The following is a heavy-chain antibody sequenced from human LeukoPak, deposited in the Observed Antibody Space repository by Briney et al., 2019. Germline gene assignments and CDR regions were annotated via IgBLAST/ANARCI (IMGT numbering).Heavy chain of an antibody. V-gene: IGHV1-3*01. CDR3: AREYYYGSGSYSGC. CDR1: GYSFTTYG. J-gene: IGHJ4*02. CDR2: INAANDNT. D-gene: IGHD3-10*01. Sequence: ASVKVSCKASGYSFTTYGMHWVRQAPGQRLEWMGWINAANDNTKSPQKFQGRVTITRDTSASTAYMELSSLRPEDTAVYYCAREYYYGSGSYSGCWGQGTLVTVSS.